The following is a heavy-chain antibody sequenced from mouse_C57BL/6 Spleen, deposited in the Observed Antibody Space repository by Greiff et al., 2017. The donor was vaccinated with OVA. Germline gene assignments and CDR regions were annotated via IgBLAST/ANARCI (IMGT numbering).Heavy chain of an antibody. D-gene: IGHD4-1*01. CDR2: ISSGSSTI. J-gene: IGHJ3*01. Sequence: DVHLVESGGGLVKPGGSLKLSCAASGFTFSDYGMHWVRQAPEKGLEWVAYISSGSSTIYYADTVKGRFTISRDNAKNTLFLQMTSLRSEDTAMYYCASNWDVAYWGQGTLVTVSA. V-gene: IGHV5-17*01. CDR1: GFTFSDYG. CDR3: ASNWDVAY.